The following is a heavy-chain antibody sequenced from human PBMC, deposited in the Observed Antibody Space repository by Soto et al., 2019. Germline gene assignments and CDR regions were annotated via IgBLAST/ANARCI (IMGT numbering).Heavy chain of an antibody. J-gene: IGHJ6*02. CDR3: AKDLTMIAVVIPPHGMDV. V-gene: IGHV3-30*18. CDR1: GFTFSSYG. CDR2: ISYDGSNK. Sequence: PGGSLRLSCAASGFTFSSYGMHWVRQAPGKGLEWVAVISYDGSNKYYADSVKGRFTISRDNSKNTLYLQMNSLRAEDTAVYYCAKDLTMIAVVIPPHGMDVSGQGTTVTVYS. D-gene: IGHD3-22*01.